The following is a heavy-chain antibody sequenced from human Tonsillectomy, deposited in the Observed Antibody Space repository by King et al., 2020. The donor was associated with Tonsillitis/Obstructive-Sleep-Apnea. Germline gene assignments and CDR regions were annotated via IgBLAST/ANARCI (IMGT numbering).Heavy chain of an antibody. V-gene: IGHV3-7*04. D-gene: IGHD2-15*01. CDR3: ARDWRPCSGGTCYDAFDI. CDR2: MKRDGSER. Sequence: VQLVESGGGLVQPGGSLRLSCAASGFTFSASWMTWVRQAPGKGLEWVSNMKRDGSERHYADSVKGRFTISRDNAKNSLFLQMNSLRAEDTAVYYCARDWRPCSGGTCYDAFDIWGQGTMVTVSS. CDR1: GFTFSASW. J-gene: IGHJ3*02.